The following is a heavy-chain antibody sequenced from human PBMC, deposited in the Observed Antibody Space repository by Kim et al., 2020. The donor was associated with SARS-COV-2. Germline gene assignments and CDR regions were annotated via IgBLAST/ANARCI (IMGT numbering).Heavy chain of an antibody. Sequence: GGSLRLSCAASGFTFSSYSMNWVRQAPGKGLEWVSYISSSSSTIYYADSVKGRFTISRDNAKNSLYLQMNSLRAEDTAVYYCARDQVVRGNYYYGMDVWGQGTTVTVSS. V-gene: IGHV3-48*04. CDR1: GFTFSSYS. J-gene: IGHJ6*02. CDR2: ISSSSSTI. CDR3: ARDQVVRGNYYYGMDV. D-gene: IGHD3-10*01.